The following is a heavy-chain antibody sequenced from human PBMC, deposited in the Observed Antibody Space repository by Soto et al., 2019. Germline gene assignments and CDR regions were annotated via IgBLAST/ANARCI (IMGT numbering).Heavy chain of an antibody. CDR3: AKSGSGTYYFDY. D-gene: IGHD3-10*01. CDR2: ISYDGSNK. V-gene: IGHV3-30*18. CDR1: GFTFSSYG. J-gene: IGHJ4*02. Sequence: GGSLRLSCAASGFTFSSYGMHWVRQAPGKGPEWVAVISYDGSNKYYADSVKGRFTISRDNSKNTLYLQMNSLRAEDTAVYYCAKSGSGTYYFDYWGQGTLVTVSS.